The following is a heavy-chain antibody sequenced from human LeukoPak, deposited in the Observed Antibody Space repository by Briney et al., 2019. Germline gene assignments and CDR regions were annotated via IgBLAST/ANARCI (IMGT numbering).Heavy chain of an antibody. CDR2: IRFDGSNK. D-gene: IGHD2-15*01. Sequence: PGGSLRLSCAASGFTFSSYGMHWVRQAPGKGLEWVAFIRFDGSNKYYADSVKGRFTISRDNSKNTLYLQMNSLRAEDTAVYYCARGYCSGGSCVHYYYYYMDVWGKGTTVTISS. V-gene: IGHV3-30*02. J-gene: IGHJ6*03. CDR1: GFTFSSYG. CDR3: ARGYCSGGSCVHYYYYYMDV.